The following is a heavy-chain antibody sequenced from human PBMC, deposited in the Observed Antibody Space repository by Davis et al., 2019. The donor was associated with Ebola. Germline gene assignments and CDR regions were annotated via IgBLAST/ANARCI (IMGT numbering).Heavy chain of an antibody. Sequence: HTGGSLRLSCAASGFTFSDHWMHWIRQAPGKGLVWVSRINPDGTTTLYADSVEGRFTISRDNAKNTLFLQMDSLRAEDTAVYYCAKDTEQLVGYYFDYWGQGTLVTVSS. CDR1: GFTFSDHW. CDR3: AKDTEQLVGYYFDY. D-gene: IGHD6-13*01. V-gene: IGHV3-74*03. J-gene: IGHJ4*02. CDR2: INPDGTTT.